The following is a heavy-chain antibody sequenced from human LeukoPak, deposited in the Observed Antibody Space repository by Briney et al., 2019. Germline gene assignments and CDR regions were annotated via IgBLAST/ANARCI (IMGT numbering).Heavy chain of an antibody. CDR3: ARDKSIAAAGAPLT. Sequence: PGGSLRLSCAASGFTVSSNYMSWVRQAPGKGLEWVSVIYSGGSTYYADSVKGRFTISRDNSKNTLYLQMNSLRAEDTAVYYCARDKSIAAAGAPLTWGQGTLVTVSS. CDR1: GFTVSSNY. D-gene: IGHD6-13*01. V-gene: IGHV3-53*01. CDR2: IYSGGST. J-gene: IGHJ4*02.